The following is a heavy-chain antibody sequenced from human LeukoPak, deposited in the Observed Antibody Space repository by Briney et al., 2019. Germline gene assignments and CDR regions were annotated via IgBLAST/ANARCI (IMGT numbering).Heavy chain of an antibody. D-gene: IGHD1-1*01. CDR2: IYYRPTT. CDR3: ARGRNWNFQAYFDY. CDR1: GASIGSSLYF. V-gene: IGHV4-39*07. Sequence: SEALSLTCTVSGASIGSSLYFWGWFRQPPGKGLEWIGSIYYRPTTYYNPSLKSRGTISLDTSNNQFSLKLTSVTAADTAFYYCARGRNWNFQAYFDYWGLGSLVSVSS. J-gene: IGHJ4*02.